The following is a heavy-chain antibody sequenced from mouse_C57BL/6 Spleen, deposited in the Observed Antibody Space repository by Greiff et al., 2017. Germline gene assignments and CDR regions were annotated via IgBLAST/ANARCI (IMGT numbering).Heavy chain of an antibody. J-gene: IGHJ4*01. Sequence: VQLQQSGPELVKPGASVKISCKASGYSFTGYYMNWVKQSPEKSLEWIGEINPSTGGTTYNQKFKAKATLTVDKSSSTAYMQLKSLTSEDSAVYYCARGSHSSGLYAMDYWGQGTSVTVSS. CDR3: ARGSHSSGLYAMDY. D-gene: IGHD3-2*02. CDR1: GYSFTGYY. V-gene: IGHV1-42*01. CDR2: INPSTGGT.